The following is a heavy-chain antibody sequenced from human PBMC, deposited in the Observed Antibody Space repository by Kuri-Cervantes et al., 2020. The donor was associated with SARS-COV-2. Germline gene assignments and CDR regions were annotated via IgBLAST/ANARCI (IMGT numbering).Heavy chain of an antibody. Sequence: LRLSCAISGDSVSSNSAAWNWIRQSPSRGLEWLGRTYYRSKWYNDYAVSVKSRITINPDTSKNQFSLQLNSVTPEDTAVYYCARTRLGIQLRISYYYYGMDVWGQGTTVTVSS. CDR3: ARTRLGIQLRISYYYYGMDV. D-gene: IGHD5-18*01. V-gene: IGHV6-1*01. J-gene: IGHJ6*02. CDR2: TYYRSKWYN. CDR1: GDSVSSNSAA.